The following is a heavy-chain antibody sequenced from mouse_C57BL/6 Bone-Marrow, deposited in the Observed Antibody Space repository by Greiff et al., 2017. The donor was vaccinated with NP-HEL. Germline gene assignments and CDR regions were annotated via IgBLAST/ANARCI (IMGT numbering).Heavy chain of an antibody. V-gene: IGHV1-69*01. D-gene: IGHD2-1*01. Sequence: VQLQQPGAELVMPVASVKLSCKASGYTFTSYWMHWVKQRPGQGLEWIGEIDPSDSYTNYNQTFKGKSTLTVDKSSSTAYMQLSSLTSEDSAVYYCARSSYGNYPWFAYGGQGTLVTVSA. CDR2: IDPSDSYT. CDR3: ARSSYGNYPWFAY. J-gene: IGHJ3*01. CDR1: GYTFTSYW.